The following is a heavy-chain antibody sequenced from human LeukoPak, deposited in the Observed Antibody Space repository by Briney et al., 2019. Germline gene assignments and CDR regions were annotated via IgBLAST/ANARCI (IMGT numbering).Heavy chain of an antibody. CDR3: ARVGFNYGFGGNAFDG. J-gene: IGHJ3*01. CDR2: RSPSSGIT. Sequence: ASVKVSCKASGYTFRRRSHDNIWLRQATGQGVEGMGCRSPSSGITGYAPKSQGRVTMTRNTSISTAYMELSSLRSEDTAVYYCARVGFNYGFGGNAFDGWGRGTMVTV. D-gene: IGHD3-10*01. V-gene: IGHV1-8*01. CDR1: GYTFRRRSHD.